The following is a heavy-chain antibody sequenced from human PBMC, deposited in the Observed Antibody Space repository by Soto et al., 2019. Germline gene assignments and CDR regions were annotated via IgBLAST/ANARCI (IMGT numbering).Heavy chain of an antibody. Sequence: QMQLVESGGDLVKPGGSLRLSCEASGFTFSDYYMSWIRQVQGQGLEWLSFISSSGSYIKYSDSMRGRLTVSRDNGKNSLYLQMHSLRVEDTAVYYCARLRVGVNWYFDLWGRGTMVPVSA. CDR1: GFTFSDYY. D-gene: IGHD2-21*01. J-gene: IGHJ2*01. CDR3: ARLRVGVNWYFDL. V-gene: IGHV3-11*06. CDR2: ISSSGSYI.